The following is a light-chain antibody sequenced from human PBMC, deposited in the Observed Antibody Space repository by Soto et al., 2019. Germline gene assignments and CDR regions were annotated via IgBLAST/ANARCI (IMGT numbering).Light chain of an antibody. J-gene: IGLJ1*01. CDR3: CSYTTSNTRQIV. V-gene: IGLV2-14*03. CDR1: SSDVGGYNY. Sequence: QSLLTQPSSVSGSPGQSITISCTGTSSDVGGYNYVSWYQRHPGKAPKLMIYDVSNRPSGVSNRFSGSKSGNTASLTISGLQPEDEADYYCCSYTTSNTRQIVFGTGTKVTLL. CDR2: DVS.